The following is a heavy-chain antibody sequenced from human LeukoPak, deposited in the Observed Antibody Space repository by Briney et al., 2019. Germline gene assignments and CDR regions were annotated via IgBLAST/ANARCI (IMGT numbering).Heavy chain of an antibody. Sequence: GGSLRLSCAASGFTFSDHYMDWVRLAPGKGLEWVGRIRDKANSYGSEYAASVKGRFTISRDDSKNSLYLQMNSLRSEDTAVYYCARGSGSSDYWGQGTLVTVSS. CDR1: GFTFSDHY. V-gene: IGHV3-72*01. J-gene: IGHJ4*02. D-gene: IGHD1-26*01. CDR2: IRDKANSYGS. CDR3: ARGSGSSDY.